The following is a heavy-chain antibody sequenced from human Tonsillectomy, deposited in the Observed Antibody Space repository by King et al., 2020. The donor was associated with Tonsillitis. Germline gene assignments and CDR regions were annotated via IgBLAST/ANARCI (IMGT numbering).Heavy chain of an antibody. D-gene: IGHD1-26*01. CDR1: GFTFSSYG. Sequence: VQLVESGGGVVQPGRSLRLSCAASGFTFSSYGMHWVRQAPGKGLEWVAVISYDGSNKYYADSVKGRFTISRDNSKNTLYLQMNSLRAEDTAVYYCAKDWDLFDCWGQGTLVTVSS. J-gene: IGHJ4*02. V-gene: IGHV3-30*18. CDR3: AKDWDLFDC. CDR2: ISYDGSNK.